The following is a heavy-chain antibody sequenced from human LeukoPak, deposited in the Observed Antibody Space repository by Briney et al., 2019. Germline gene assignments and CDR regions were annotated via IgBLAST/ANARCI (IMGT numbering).Heavy chain of an antibody. CDR2: INHSGST. CDR1: GGSISSYY. V-gene: IGHV4-34*01. CDR3: ARNGGPSTITMIVVRAFDI. J-gene: IGHJ3*02. Sequence: SETLSLTCTVSGGSISSYYWSWIRQPPGKGLEWIGEINHSGSTNYNPSLKSRVTISVDTSKNQFSLKLSSVTAADTAVYYCARNGGPSTITMIVVRAFDIWGQGTMVTVSS. D-gene: IGHD3-22*01.